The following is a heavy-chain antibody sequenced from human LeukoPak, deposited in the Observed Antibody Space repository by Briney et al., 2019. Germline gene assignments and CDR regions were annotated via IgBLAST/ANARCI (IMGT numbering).Heavy chain of an antibody. J-gene: IGHJ4*02. V-gene: IGHV1-24*01. D-gene: IGHD4-17*01. CDR1: GYTLTVLS. CDR3: ATGDYGDYAFDY. Sequence: GASVKVTCKVSGYTLTVLSMHWVRQAPGKGLEWMGGFDPEDGETIYAQKFQGRVTMTEDTSTDTAYMELSSLRSEDTAVYYCATGDYGDYAFDYWGQGTLVTVSS. CDR2: FDPEDGET.